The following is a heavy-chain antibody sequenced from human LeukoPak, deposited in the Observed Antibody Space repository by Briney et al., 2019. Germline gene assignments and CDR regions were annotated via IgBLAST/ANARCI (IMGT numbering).Heavy chain of an antibody. CDR3: ARDSSGWSSYFQH. Sequence: ASVKVSCKTSGYTFASYHIHWVRQAPGQGLEWMGIIKISGGLSTYAQMFQGRVTMTRDTSTRTVYMELRSLRSDDTAVYYCARDSSGWSSYFQHWGQGTLVTVSS. V-gene: IGHV1-46*01. CDR1: GYTFASYH. CDR2: IKISGGLS. D-gene: IGHD6-19*01. J-gene: IGHJ1*01.